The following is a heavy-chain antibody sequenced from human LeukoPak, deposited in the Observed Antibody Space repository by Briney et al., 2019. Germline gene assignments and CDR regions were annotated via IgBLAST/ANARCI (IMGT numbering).Heavy chain of an antibody. CDR3: ARDLQLTQYDFWSGYFD. V-gene: IGHV1-18*01. CDR2: ISAYNGNT. Sequence: ASVKVSCKASGYTFTSYGISWVRQAPGQGLEWMGWISAYNGNTNYAQKLQGRVTMTTDTSTSTAYMELRSLRSDDTAAYYCARDLQLTQYDFWSGYFDWGQGTLVTVSS. J-gene: IGHJ4*02. D-gene: IGHD3-3*01. CDR1: GYTFTSYG.